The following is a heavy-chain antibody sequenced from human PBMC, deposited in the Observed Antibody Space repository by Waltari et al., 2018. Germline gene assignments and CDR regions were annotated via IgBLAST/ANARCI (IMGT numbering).Heavy chain of an antibody. CDR3: ASGQQQLTQKHYYYGMDV. CDR1: GGTFSSYA. V-gene: IGHV1-69*05. CDR2: IIPIFGTA. Sequence: QVQLVQSGAEAKKPGSSVKVSCKASGGTFSSYAISWVRQAPGQGLEWMGGIIPIFGTANYAQKFQGRVTITTDESTSTAYMELSSLRSEDTAVYYCASGQQQLTQKHYYYGMDVWGQGTTVTVSS. D-gene: IGHD6-13*01. J-gene: IGHJ6*02.